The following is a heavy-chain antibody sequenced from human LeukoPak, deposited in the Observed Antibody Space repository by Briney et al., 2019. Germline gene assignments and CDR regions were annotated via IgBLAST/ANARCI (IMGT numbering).Heavy chain of an antibody. CDR3: ARNSGSNRPVDC. Sequence: PGRSLRLSCAASGFTFRSYGTHWVRQAPGKGLEWVAVIWYDGSNKYYADSVKGRFTISRDNSKNTLYLQMDSLRAEDTAVYYCARNSGSNRPVDCWGQGTLVAVSS. V-gene: IGHV3-33*01. CDR2: IWYDGSNK. D-gene: IGHD1-26*01. CDR1: GFTFRSYG. J-gene: IGHJ4*02.